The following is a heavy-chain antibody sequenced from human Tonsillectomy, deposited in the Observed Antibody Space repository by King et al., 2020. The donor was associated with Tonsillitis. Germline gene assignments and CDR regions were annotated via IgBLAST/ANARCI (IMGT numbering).Heavy chain of an antibody. CDR1: GFTFSSYG. D-gene: IGHD3-16*01. J-gene: IGHJ3*02. Sequence: VQLVESGGGVVQPGRSLRLSCAASGFTFSSYGMHWVRQAPGKGLEWVAVISYDGSNKYYADSVKGRFTISRDNSKNTLYLQMNNLRAEDTAVYYCAKDGGPLDIWGQGTMVTVSS. V-gene: IGHV3-30*18. CDR3: AKDGGPLDI. CDR2: ISYDGSNK.